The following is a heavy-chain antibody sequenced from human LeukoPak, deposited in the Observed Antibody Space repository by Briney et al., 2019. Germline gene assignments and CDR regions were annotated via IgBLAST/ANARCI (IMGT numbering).Heavy chain of an antibody. CDR3: AREAGCSSSCQGDNWFDP. CDR1: GYTFTGYY. Sequence: ASVKVSCKASGYTFTGYYMHWVRQGPGQGLEWMGWINPNSGGTNYAQKFQGRVTMTRDTSISTAYMELSRLRSDDTAVYYCAREAGCSSSCQGDNWFDPWGQGTLVTVSS. J-gene: IGHJ5*02. CDR2: INPNSGGT. V-gene: IGHV1-2*02. D-gene: IGHD6-13*01.